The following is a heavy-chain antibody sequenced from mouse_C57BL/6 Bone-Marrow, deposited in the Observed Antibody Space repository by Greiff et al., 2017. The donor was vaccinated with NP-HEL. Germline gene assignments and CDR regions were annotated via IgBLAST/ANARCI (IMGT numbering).Heavy chain of an antibody. CDR3: AKRMEWPHWYFDV. CDR2: IHPNSGST. D-gene: IGHD2-3*01. Sequence: QVQLQQPGAELVKPGASVKLSCKASGYTFSSYWMHWVKQRPGQGLEWIGRIHPNSGSTNYNEKFKSKATLTVDKSSSTAYMQLSSLTSEDSAVYYCAKRMEWPHWYFDVWGTGTTVTVSS. V-gene: IGHV1-64*01. J-gene: IGHJ1*03. CDR1: GYTFSSYW.